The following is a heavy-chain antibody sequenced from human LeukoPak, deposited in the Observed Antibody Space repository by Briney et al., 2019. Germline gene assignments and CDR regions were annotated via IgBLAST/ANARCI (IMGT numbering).Heavy chain of an antibody. D-gene: IGHD7-27*01. J-gene: IGHJ6*02. CDR2: ISWNSGSI. CDR1: GFTFDDYA. CDR3: AKDRSSGRHYYYGMDV. Sequence: PGRSLRLSCAASGFTFDDYAMHWVRQAPGKGLEWVSGISWNSGSIGYADSVKGRFTISRDNAKNSLYLQMNSLRTEDTALYYCAKDRSSGRHYYYGMDVWGQGTTVTVSS. V-gene: IGHV3-9*01.